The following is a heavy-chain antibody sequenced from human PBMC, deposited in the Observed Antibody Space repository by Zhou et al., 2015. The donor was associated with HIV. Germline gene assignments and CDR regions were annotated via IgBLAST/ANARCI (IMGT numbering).Heavy chain of an antibody. D-gene: IGHD2-21*01. CDR2: INSDSGDT. V-gene: IGHV1-2*02. CDR3: AREIVVVIGTLYYFDY. CDR1: GDTFTAHY. Sequence: QVQLVQSGAEVKKPGASVKVSCKASGDTFTAHYIHWVRQAPGQGLEWMGWINSDSGDTKYALKFQGRVTMTRDTSIRTAYMELGSLRSDDTAVYYCAREIVVVIGTLYYFDYWGQGTLVTVSS. J-gene: IGHJ4*02.